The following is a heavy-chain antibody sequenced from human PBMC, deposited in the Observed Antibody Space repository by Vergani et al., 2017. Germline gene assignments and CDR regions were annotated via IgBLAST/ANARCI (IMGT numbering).Heavy chain of an antibody. Sequence: EVQLVESGGGLVQPGGSLRLSCAASGFTFSSYSMNWVRQAPGKGLEWVSYISSSSSTIYYADSVKGRFTISRDNAKNSLYLQMNSLRAEDTAVYYCARAPTDILTSYMRWKGAFDIWGQGTMVTVSS. CDR1: GFTFSSYS. CDR2: ISSSSSTI. CDR3: ARAPTDILTSYMRWKGAFDI. V-gene: IGHV3-48*01. J-gene: IGHJ3*02. D-gene: IGHD3-9*01.